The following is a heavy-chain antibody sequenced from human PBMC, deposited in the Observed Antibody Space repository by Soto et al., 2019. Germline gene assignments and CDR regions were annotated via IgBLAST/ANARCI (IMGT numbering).Heavy chain of an antibody. CDR1: GGTFSSYA. D-gene: IGHD6-13*01. J-gene: IGHJ6*02. CDR2: IIPIFGTA. CDR3: ASDLAAAGTYYYYGMDV. V-gene: IGHV1-69*01. Sequence: QVQPVQSGAEVKKPGSSVKVSCKASGGTFSSYAISWVRQAPGQGLEWMGGIIPIFGTANYAQKFQGRVTITADESTSTAYMELSSLRSEDTAVYYCASDLAAAGTYYYYGMDVWGQGTTVTVSS.